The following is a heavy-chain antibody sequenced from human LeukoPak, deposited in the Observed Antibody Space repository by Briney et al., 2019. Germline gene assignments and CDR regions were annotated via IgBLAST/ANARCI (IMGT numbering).Heavy chain of an antibody. CDR2: ISWNSGSI. CDR1: GFTFDDYA. J-gene: IGHJ3*02. V-gene: IGHV3-9*01. D-gene: IGHD3-22*01. Sequence: GGSLRLSCAASGFTFDDYAMHWVRQAPGKGLEWVSGISWNSGSIGYADSVKGRFTISRDNAKNSLYLQMNSLRAEDTALYYCAKDVSDYYGSSGYPSGAFDIWGQGTMVTVSS. CDR3: AKDVSDYYGSSGYPSGAFDI.